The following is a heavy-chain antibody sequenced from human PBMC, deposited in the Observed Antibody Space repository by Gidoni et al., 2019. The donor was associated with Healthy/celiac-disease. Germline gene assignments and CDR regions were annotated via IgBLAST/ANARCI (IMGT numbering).Heavy chain of an antibody. J-gene: IGHJ4*02. CDR3: ARGLFYYDSSGNY. CDR1: GGSFSGYS. D-gene: IGHD3-22*01. Sequence: QVQLHQWGAGLLKPSETLSLPCAVYGGSFSGYSWSLNRQPPGKGLEWIGEINHSGSTNYNPSLKSRVTISVDTSKNQFSLKLSSVNAADTAVYYCARGLFYYDSSGNYWGQGTLVTVSS. CDR2: INHSGST. V-gene: IGHV4-34*01.